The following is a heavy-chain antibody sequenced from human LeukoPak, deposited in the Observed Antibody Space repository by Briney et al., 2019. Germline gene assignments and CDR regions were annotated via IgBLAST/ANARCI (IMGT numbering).Heavy chain of an antibody. J-gene: IGHJ4*02. Sequence: GESLQISCKGSGSSFTTYWIGWVRQLPGKGLEWMGMIYPGDSETRYSPSFQGQVTISADKSITTAYLQWSSLKASDTAIYYCARQGNYFDYWGQGTLVTVSS. CDR2: IYPGDSET. CDR1: GSSFTTYW. D-gene: IGHD6-13*01. CDR3: ARQGNYFDY. V-gene: IGHV5-51*01.